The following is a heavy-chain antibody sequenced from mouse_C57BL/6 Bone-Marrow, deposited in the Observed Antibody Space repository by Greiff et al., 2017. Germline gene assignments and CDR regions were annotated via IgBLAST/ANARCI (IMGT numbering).Heavy chain of an antibody. Sequence: EVQLQQSGPVLVKPGASVKMSCKASGYTFTDYYMNWVKQSHGKSLEWIGVINPYNGGTSYNQKFKGKATLTVDKSSSTAYMALNSLTSEDSAVYYCARSTTVDYAMDYWGQGTSVTVSS. CDR2: INPYNGGT. J-gene: IGHJ4*01. V-gene: IGHV1-19*01. D-gene: IGHD1-1*01. CDR3: ARSTTVDYAMDY. CDR1: GYTFTDYY.